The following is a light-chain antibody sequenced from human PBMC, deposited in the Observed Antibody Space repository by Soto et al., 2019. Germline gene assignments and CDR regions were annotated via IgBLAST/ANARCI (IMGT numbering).Light chain of an antibody. Sequence: QSVLTQPPSVSGTPGQRVTISCFGSSSNIGTNAVNWYQQLPGAAPKLLIYSDSQRPSGVPDRFSGSKSGTSASLAISGLQSEDEAEYYCQSYDSSLSGYVFGTGTKVTVL. CDR1: SSNIGTNA. J-gene: IGLJ1*01. CDR2: SDS. V-gene: IGLV1-44*01. CDR3: QSYDSSLSGYV.